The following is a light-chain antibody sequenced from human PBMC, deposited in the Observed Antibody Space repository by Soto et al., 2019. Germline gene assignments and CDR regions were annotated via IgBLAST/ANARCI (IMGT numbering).Light chain of an antibody. Sequence: EIVLTQSPGTLSSSPGERATLSCRASQSVSSSYLACYQQTPGQAPRLLIYGASSRATGIPDRFSGSGSGTDFTLTISRLEPEDLAVYYCQRYSSPPTFGQGTKVDI. CDR3: QRYSSPPT. J-gene: IGKJ1*01. CDR1: QSVSSSY. V-gene: IGKV3-20*01. CDR2: GAS.